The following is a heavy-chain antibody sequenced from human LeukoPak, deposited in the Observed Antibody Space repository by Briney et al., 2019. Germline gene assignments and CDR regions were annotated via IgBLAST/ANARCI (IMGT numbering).Heavy chain of an antibody. CDR1: GYTFTGYY. CDR2: INPNSGGT. J-gene: IGHJ4*02. V-gene: IGHV1-2*02. CDR3: ARDYRIAVAAPGY. D-gene: IGHD6-19*01. Sequence: ASVKVSCKASGYTFTGYYMHWVRQSTRQRLEWMEWINPNSGGTNYAQKFQGSVTMINYTSISTAYMELSRLRSDDIAVYYCARDYRIAVAAPGYWGQGTLVTAAS.